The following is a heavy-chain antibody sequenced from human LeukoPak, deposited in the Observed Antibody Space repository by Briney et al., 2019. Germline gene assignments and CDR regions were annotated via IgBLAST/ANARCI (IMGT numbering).Heavy chain of an antibody. CDR2: IIPIFGTA. V-gene: IGHV1-69*06. Sequence: PVKVSCKASGGTFSSYAISWVRLAPGQGLEWMGGIIPIFGTANYAQKFQGRVTITADKSTSTAYMELSSLRSEDTAVYYCARVPAATPNNWFDPWGQGTLVTVSS. CDR1: GGTFSSYA. D-gene: IGHD2-2*01. CDR3: ARVPAATPNNWFDP. J-gene: IGHJ5*02.